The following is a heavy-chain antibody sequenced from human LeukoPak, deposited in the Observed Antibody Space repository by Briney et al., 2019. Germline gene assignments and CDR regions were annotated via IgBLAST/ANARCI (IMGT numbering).Heavy chain of an antibody. V-gene: IGHV1-46*01. CDR2: INPSGGST. D-gene: IGHD6-13*01. CDR3: ARAQGIAAADGSYYYYYYMDV. Sequence: GASVKVSRKASGYTFTSYYMHWVRQAPGQGLEWMGIINPSGGSTSYARKFQGRVTMTRDMSTSTVYMELSSLRSEDTAVYYCARAQGIAAADGSYYYYYYMDVWGKGTTVTVSS. CDR1: GYTFTSYY. J-gene: IGHJ6*03.